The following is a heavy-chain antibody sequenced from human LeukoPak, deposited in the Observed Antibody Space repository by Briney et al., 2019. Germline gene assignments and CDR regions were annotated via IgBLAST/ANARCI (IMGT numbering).Heavy chain of an antibody. J-gene: IGHJ4*02. V-gene: IGHV5-51*01. CDR2: IYPGDSDT. CDR3: ASRSSTSDFDY. D-gene: IGHD2-2*01. Sequence: GESLKTSCMGSGYSFTSYWIGWVRQMPGKGLWWMGIIYPGDSDTRYSPSFQGQVTISADKSISTAYLQWSSLKASDTAMYYCASRSSTSDFDYWGQGTLVTVSS. CDR1: GYSFTSYW.